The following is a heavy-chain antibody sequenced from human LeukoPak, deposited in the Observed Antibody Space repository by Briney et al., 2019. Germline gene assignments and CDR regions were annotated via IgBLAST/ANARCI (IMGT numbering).Heavy chain of an antibody. CDR2: IRSKAYGGTT. V-gene: IGHV3-49*04. Sequence: GGSLRFSCTASGFTFGDYAMSWVRQAPGKGLEWVGFIRSKAYGGTTEYAASVKGRFTIPRDDSKSIAYLQMNSLKTEDTAVYYCTRVGDYYGSGSYREYFQHWGQGTLVTVSS. J-gene: IGHJ1*01. D-gene: IGHD3-10*01. CDR1: GFTFGDYA. CDR3: TRVGDYYGSGSYREYFQH.